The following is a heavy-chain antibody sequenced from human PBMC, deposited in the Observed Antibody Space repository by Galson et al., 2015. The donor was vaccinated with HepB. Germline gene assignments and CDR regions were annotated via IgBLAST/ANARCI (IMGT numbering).Heavy chain of an antibody. V-gene: IGHV3-21*01. J-gene: IGHJ4*02. CDR1: GFTFSSYS. D-gene: IGHD1-26*01. CDR3: ARSLVGAPSDS. Sequence: SLRLSCAASGFTFSSYSMNWVRQAPGKGLGWVSVISSSSATRYYADSMKGRFTISRDNAKNSLYLEMNSLRAEDTAVYYCARSLVGAPSDSWGQGTLVTVSS. CDR2: ISSSSATR.